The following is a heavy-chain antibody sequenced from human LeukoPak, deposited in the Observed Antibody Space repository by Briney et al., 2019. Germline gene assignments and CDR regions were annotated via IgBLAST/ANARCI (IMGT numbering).Heavy chain of an antibody. CDR1: GFTFSSYS. CDR2: ISSSSSAI. Sequence: SGGSLRLSCATSGFTFSSYSMNWVRQAPGKGLEWVSYISSSSSAIFYADSVKGRFTISRDNAKNSLYLQMNSLRAEDTAVYYCASSYYFDYWGQGALVTVSS. V-gene: IGHV3-48*04. J-gene: IGHJ4*02. CDR3: ASSYYFDY.